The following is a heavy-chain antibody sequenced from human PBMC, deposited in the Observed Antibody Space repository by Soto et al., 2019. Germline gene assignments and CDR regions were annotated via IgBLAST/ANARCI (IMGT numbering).Heavy chain of an antibody. CDR2: INHRGIT. CDR1: GESFSGYS. V-gene: IGHV4-34*01. CDR3: ARRYSSGWYYFDY. Sequence: PSETLSLTCAVYGESFSGYSWNWIRQPPGKGLEWIGEINHRGITNYNPSLKSRVTILVDTSKNQFSLNLSSVTAADTAVYYCARRYSSGWYYFDYWGQGTQVT. D-gene: IGHD6-19*01. J-gene: IGHJ4*02.